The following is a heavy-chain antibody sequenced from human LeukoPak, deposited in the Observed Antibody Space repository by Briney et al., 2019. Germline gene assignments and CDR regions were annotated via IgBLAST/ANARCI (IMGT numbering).Heavy chain of an antibody. CDR3: ARCVAAAGTSDNAFDI. CDR1: GYTFTGYY. Sequence: GASVKVSCKASGYTFTGYYMHWVRQAPGQGLEWMGGIIPIFGTANYAQKFQGRVTITADKSTSTAYMELSSLRSEGTAVYYCARCVAAAGTSDNAFDIWGQGTMVTVSS. V-gene: IGHV1-69*06. CDR2: IIPIFGTA. J-gene: IGHJ3*02. D-gene: IGHD6-13*01.